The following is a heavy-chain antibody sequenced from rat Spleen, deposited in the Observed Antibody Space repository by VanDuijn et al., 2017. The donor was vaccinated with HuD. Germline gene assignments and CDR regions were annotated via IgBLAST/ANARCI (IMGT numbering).Heavy chain of an antibody. Sequence: EVQLVESGGGLVQPGRSLKLSCAASGFTFSNYGMAWVRQAPTKGLEWVATISYDGSATYYRDSVKGRFTLSRDNAKSTLFLQMGSLRSEDTATYYCARGGLFDYWGQGVMVTVSS. CDR2: ISYDGSAT. CDR3: ARGGLFDY. CDR1: GFTFSNYG. V-gene: IGHV5-29*01. J-gene: IGHJ2*01.